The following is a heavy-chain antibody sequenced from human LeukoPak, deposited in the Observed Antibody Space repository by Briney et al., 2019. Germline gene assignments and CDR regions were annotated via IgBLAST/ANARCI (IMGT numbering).Heavy chain of an antibody. D-gene: IGHD3-22*01. CDR1: GGSISSGGYS. CDR3: ARGEYYYDSSGYYSRGGWFDP. V-gene: IGHV4-30-2*01. CDR2: IYHSGST. Sequence: PSETLSLTCAVSGGSISSGGYSWSWIRQPPGKGLEWIGYIYHSGSTYYNPSLKSRVTISVDRSKNQFSLKLSSVTAADTAVYYCARGEYYYDSSGYYSRGGWFDPWGQGTLVTVSS. J-gene: IGHJ5*02.